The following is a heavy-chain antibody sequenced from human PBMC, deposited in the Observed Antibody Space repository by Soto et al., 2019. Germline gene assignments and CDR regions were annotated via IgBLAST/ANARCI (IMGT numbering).Heavy chain of an antibody. V-gene: IGHV3-30-3*01. J-gene: IGHJ6*02. Sequence: QVQLVESGGGVVQPGRSLRLSCAASGFTFSSYTMHWVRQAPGKGLEWVAVISYDGSNKYYADSVKGRFTISRDNSKDTLYLQMNSLRAEDTAVYYCASPYYYYYGLDVWGQGTKVTVSS. CDR1: GFTFSSYT. CDR3: ASPYYYYYGLDV. CDR2: ISYDGSNK.